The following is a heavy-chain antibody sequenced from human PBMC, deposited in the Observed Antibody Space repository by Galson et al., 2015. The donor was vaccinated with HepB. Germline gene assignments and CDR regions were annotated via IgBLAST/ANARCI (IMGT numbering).Heavy chain of an antibody. D-gene: IGHD3-22*01. CDR1: GFTFSSYS. J-gene: IGHJ6*02. CDR2: ISTSSSTI. Sequence: SLRLSCAASGFTFSSYSMNWVRQAPGKGLEWVSYISTSSSTIYYADSVKGRFTISRDNAKSSLYLQMNSLRVEDTAVYYCVRAGYYYESSGHYYGMDVWGQGTTVTVSS. CDR3: VRAGYYYESSGHYYGMDV. V-gene: IGHV3-48*01.